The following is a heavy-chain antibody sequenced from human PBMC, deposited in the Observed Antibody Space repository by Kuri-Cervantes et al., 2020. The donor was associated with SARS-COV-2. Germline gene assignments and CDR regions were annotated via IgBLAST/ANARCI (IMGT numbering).Heavy chain of an antibody. CDR2: ISSSSSTI. V-gene: IGHV3-48*01. Sequence: GESLKISCAASGFTFSSYSMNWVRQAPGKGLEWVSYISSSSSTIYYADSVKGRFTISRDNAKNSLYLQMNSLRAEDTAVYYCARELRLSRTDAFDIWGQGTMVTVSS. D-gene: IGHD5-12*01. CDR1: GFTFSSYS. J-gene: IGHJ3*02. CDR3: ARELRLSRTDAFDI.